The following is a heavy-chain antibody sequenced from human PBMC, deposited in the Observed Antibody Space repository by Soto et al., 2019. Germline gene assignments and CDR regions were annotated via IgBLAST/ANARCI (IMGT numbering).Heavy chain of an antibody. Sequence: QVQLVQSGAEVKKPVASVKVSCKASGYTFTSYAMHWVRQAPGQRLEWMGWINVGNGNTKYSQKFQGRVTITRDTSASTAYMELSSLRSEDTAVYYCARSIVVVTAADYWGQGTLVTVSS. CDR1: GYTFTSYA. CDR3: ARSIVVVTAADY. D-gene: IGHD2-21*02. J-gene: IGHJ4*02. V-gene: IGHV1-3*01. CDR2: INVGNGNT.